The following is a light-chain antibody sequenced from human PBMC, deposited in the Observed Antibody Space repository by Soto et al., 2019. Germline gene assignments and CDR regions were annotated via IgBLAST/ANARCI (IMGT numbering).Light chain of an antibody. CDR3: QQYNSYPLT. CDR2: DAS. Sequence: DIHMTQSPSSLAASVGDRVTITCRASQGISTWLALYQQKPEKAPKTLIFDASNLQSGVPSRFSDSGSGTEFTLTISSLQPDDFATYYCQQYNSYPLTFGGGTKVDIK. V-gene: IGKV1D-16*01. CDR1: QGISTW. J-gene: IGKJ4*01.